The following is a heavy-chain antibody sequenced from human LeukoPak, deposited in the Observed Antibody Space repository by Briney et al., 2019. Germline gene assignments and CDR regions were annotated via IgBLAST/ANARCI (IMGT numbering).Heavy chain of an antibody. Sequence: GGSLRLSCAGSGFILSQYGFNWVRQAPGKGLEWVSHIRYTSETFYADSVEGRSTISRDHARNSLYLQMNNLRGEDTAIYYCARDAGNSGYGCDLWGQGTLVTVSS. CDR2: IRYTSET. CDR3: ARDAGNSGYGCDL. CDR1: GFILSQYG. J-gene: IGHJ5*02. D-gene: IGHD5-12*01. V-gene: IGHV3-48*01.